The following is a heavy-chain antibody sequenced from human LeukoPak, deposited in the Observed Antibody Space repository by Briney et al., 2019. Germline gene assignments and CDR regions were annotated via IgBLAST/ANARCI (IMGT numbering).Heavy chain of an antibody. V-gene: IGHV3-23*01. D-gene: IGHD1-1*01. Sequence: PGGSLRLSCAASGFNFGDFPMTWVRQAPGKGLEWVSSINTGGDPTSYADSVKGRFTISRDNSRSMVYLQANNLTIEDTAVYYCARDWAPRTTKKFDYWGQGTLVTVSS. CDR1: GFNFGDFP. J-gene: IGHJ4*02. CDR2: INTGGDPT. CDR3: ARDWAPRTTKKFDY.